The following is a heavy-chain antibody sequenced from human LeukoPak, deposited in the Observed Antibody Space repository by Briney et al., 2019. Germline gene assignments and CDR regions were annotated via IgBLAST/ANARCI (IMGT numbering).Heavy chain of an antibody. CDR1: GFTFSSYW. J-gene: IGHJ6*02. Sequence: GGSLRLSCAASGFTFSSYWMHWVRQAPGKGLVWVSRINSDGSSTSYADSVKGRFTISRDNAKNTLYLQMNSLRAEDTAVYYCAREYYYDSSGLYYYGMDVWGQGTTVTVSS. V-gene: IGHV3-74*01. CDR2: INSDGSST. D-gene: IGHD3-22*01. CDR3: AREYYYDSSGLYYYGMDV.